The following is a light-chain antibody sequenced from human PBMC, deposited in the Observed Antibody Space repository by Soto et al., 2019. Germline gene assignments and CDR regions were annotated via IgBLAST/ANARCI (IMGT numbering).Light chain of an antibody. CDR3: QQYNSSPWT. J-gene: IGKJ1*01. CDR1: QSISSW. CDR2: DAS. Sequence: DIQMTQSPSTLSASVGDRVTITCRASQSISSWLAWYQQKPGKAPKLLIYDASSLESGVPSRFSGGGSGTEFTLTISSLQPDDFATYYCQQYNSSPWTFGQGTKVDIK. V-gene: IGKV1-5*01.